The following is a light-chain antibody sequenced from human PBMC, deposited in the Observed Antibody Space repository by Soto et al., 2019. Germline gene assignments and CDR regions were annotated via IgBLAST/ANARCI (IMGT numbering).Light chain of an antibody. CDR2: GAS. V-gene: IGKV3-20*01. J-gene: IGKJ1*01. Sequence: DIVLTQSPGTLSLSPGERATLSCRASQSISDTLAWYQQKPGQAPRLLIYGASNRATGIPDRFSGSGSGTDFTLTISRLEPEDFAVYYCQQYDSSPRTFGQGTKVDIK. CDR1: QSISDT. CDR3: QQYDSSPRT.